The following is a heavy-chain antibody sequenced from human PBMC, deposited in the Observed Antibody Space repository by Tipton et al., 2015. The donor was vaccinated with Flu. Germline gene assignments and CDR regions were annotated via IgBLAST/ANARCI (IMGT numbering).Heavy chain of an antibody. V-gene: IGHV4-39*07. J-gene: IGHJ4*02. CDR2: IYYSGST. CDR1: GGSISSSSYY. Sequence: TLSLTCTVSGGSISSSSYYWGWIRQPPGKGLEWIGSIYYSGSTYYNPSLKSRVTISVDTSKNQFSLKLSSVTAADTAVYYCGRESKGGGVVVITTIDYWGQETLVTVSS. D-gene: IGHD3-22*01. CDR3: GRESKGGGVVVITTIDY.